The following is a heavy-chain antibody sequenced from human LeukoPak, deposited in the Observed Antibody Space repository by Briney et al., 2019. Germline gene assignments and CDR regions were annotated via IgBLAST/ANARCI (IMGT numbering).Heavy chain of an antibody. J-gene: IGHJ6*03. CDR1: GGSFSGYY. Sequence: SETLSLTCAVYGGSFSGYYWSWIRQPPGKGLEWIGEINHSGSTNYNPSLKSRVTISVDTSKNQFSLKLSSVTAADTAVYYCARHSGYCSGGSCYSFHYCMDVWGKGTTVTISS. CDR2: INHSGST. D-gene: IGHD2-15*01. V-gene: IGHV4-34*01. CDR3: ARHSGYCSGGSCYSFHYCMDV.